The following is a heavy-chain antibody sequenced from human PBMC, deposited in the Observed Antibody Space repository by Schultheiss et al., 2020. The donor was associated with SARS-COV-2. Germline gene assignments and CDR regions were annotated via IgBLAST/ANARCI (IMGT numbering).Heavy chain of an antibody. V-gene: IGHV3-49*03. CDR3: SRVAMYANSWNLGSLDS. J-gene: IGHJ5*01. CDR2: IRANSYGVTP. D-gene: IGHD2-2*01. CDR1: GFTFSDYY. Sequence: GGSLRLSCAASGFTFSDYYMSWIRQAPGRGLEWVGFIRANSYGVTPRYAASVKDRFAISRDDYKSVAYLQMTSLKIEDTGVYYCSRVAMYANSWNLGSLDSWGQGTFVTVSS.